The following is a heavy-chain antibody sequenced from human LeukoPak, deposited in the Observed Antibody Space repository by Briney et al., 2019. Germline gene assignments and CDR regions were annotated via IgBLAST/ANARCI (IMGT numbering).Heavy chain of an antibody. V-gene: IGHV4-59*01. CDR3: ARGPPTGGFDY. J-gene: IGHJ4*02. D-gene: IGHD1-14*01. CDR1: GGSISSYY. Sequence: SETLSLTCTVSGGSISSYYWSWIRQPPGKGLEWTGYIYYSGSTNYNPSLKSRVTISVDTSKNQFSLKLSSVTAADTAVYYCARGPPTGGFDYWGQGTLVTVSS. CDR2: IYYSGST.